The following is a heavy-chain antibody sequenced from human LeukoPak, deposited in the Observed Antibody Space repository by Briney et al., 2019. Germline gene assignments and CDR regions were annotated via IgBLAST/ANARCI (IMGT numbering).Heavy chain of an antibody. D-gene: IGHD5-24*01. V-gene: IGHV1-18*04. CDR1: GYTFINNW. J-gene: IGHJ4*02. CDR3: ARGDGYPRDY. Sequence: ASVKVSCKASGYTFINNWTHWVRQAPGHGLEWMGWISAYNGNTNYAQKLQGRVTMTADTSTSTAYMELRSLRSDDTAVYYCARGDGYPRDYWGQGTLVTVSS. CDR2: ISAYNGNT.